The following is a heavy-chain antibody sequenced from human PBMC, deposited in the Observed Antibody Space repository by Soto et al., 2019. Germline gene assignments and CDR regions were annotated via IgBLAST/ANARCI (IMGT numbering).Heavy chain of an antibody. CDR2: IYYSGST. Sequence: ASETLSLTCTVSGVSISSYYWSWIRQSPGKGLEWIGYIYYSGSTNFNPSLKSRMTISVDTSKNHLSLELNSVTAADTAVYYCAKFYGGNSAHTYTIDPWGQGTLVTV. CDR3: AKFYGGNSAHTYTIDP. D-gene: IGHD2-21*02. CDR1: GVSISSYY. J-gene: IGHJ5*02. V-gene: IGHV4-59*01.